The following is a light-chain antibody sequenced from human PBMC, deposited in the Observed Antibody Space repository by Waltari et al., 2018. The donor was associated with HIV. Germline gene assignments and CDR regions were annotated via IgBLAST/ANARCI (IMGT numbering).Light chain of an antibody. CDR3: RSYSRTNTWV. V-gene: IGLV2-14*01. Sequence: QSALTQPDSVSGSPGQSITISCTGTTWDIGTYDHVSWYQQHPGKAPTLIIFAVNNRPAGISDRFSGSKSANVASLSISGLQAADEADYYCRSYSRTNTWVFGGGTRLTVL. CDR2: AVN. CDR1: TWDIGTYDH. J-gene: IGLJ3*02.